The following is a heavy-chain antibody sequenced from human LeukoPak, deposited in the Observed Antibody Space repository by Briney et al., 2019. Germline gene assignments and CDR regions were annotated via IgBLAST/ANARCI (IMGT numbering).Heavy chain of an antibody. CDR3: ARGHRSGGSCYLNY. J-gene: IGHJ4*02. Sequence: PSETLSLTCTVSGGSISNYYWSWIRQPPGKGLEWLGYIYSSGSTNYNPSLKSRVSISVDTSKNQFSLKLNSVTAADTAVYYCARGHRSGGSCYLNYWGQGTLVTVSS. CDR1: GGSISNYY. D-gene: IGHD2-15*01. CDR2: IYSSGST. V-gene: IGHV4-59*01.